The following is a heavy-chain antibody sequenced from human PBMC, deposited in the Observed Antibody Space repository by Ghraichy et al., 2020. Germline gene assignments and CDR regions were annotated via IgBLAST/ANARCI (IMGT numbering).Heavy chain of an antibody. V-gene: IGHV3-7*03. CDR3: ARDEFGGFFQY. CDR1: GFTFRNYW. CDR2: IKEDGSHR. D-gene: IGHD3-10*01. J-gene: IGHJ4*02. Sequence: GASLRLSCVASGFTFRNYWMSWLRTAPGKGLEWVANIKEDGSHRNYVDSVRGRFTISRDDAKNSLYLQMDSLRGDDTAVYYCARDEFGGFFQYWGQGTQVTVSS.